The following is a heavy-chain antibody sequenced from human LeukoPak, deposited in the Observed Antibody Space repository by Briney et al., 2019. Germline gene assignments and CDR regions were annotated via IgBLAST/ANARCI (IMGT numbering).Heavy chain of an antibody. CDR3: ARERSGWAQGDFDY. J-gene: IGHJ4*02. CDR2: INPNSGGT. CDR1: GYTFTGYY. Sequence: ASVKVSCKASGYTFTGYYMHWVRQAPGQGLEWMGWINPNSGGTNYAQKFQGRVTMTRDTSISTAYMELSRLRSDDTAVYYCARERSGWAQGDFDYWGQGTLVTVSS. D-gene: IGHD6-19*01. V-gene: IGHV1-2*02.